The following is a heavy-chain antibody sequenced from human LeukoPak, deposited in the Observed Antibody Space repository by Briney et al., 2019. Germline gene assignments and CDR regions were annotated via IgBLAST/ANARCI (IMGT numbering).Heavy chain of an antibody. J-gene: IGHJ3*02. D-gene: IGHD3-22*01. CDR3: AKSNGYGLIDI. Sequence: GGSLRLSCAASGFSFSDSYMSWIRQAPGKGLEWVSYISGSSHDINYADSVKGRFTVSRDNTKNSLFPQMNSLRVEDTAVYYCAKSNGYGLIDIWGQGTMVTVSS. V-gene: IGHV3-11*06. CDR1: GFSFSDSY. CDR2: ISGSSHDI.